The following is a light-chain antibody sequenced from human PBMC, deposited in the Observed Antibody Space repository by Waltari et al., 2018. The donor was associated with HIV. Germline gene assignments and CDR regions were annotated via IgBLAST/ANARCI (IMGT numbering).Light chain of an antibody. CDR1: SRDVGGHNY. CDR3: NSYRSSTTPCV. CDR2: EVS. J-gene: IGLJ1*01. Sequence: QSALTQPASVSGSPGQWITISCTGTSRDVGGHNYVSWYQQHPGKAPKLLIYEVSHRPSGVSNRFSGSKSGNTASMTISGLQAEDEADYYCNSYRSSTTPCVFGTGTKVTVL. V-gene: IGLV2-14*01.